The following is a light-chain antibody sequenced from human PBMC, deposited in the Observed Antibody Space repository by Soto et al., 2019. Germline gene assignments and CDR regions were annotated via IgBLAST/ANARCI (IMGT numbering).Light chain of an antibody. CDR2: AAS. V-gene: IGKV1-5*01. CDR1: QSIGSW. CDR3: QQPYTRVRR. Sequence: DIQLTQSPSTLAASGGDRDTITCRASQSIGSWLAWYQQKPGKAPKLLIYAASNLQGGVTSRFSGSGSGTDFTLTISTLPLQDIATYFCQQPYTRVRRSAQGTKVDIK. J-gene: IGKJ1*01.